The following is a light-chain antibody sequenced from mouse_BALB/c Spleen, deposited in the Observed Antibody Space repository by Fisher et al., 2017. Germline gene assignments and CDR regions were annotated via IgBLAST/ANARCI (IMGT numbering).Light chain of an antibody. CDR1: SSVNY. J-gene: IGKJ5*01. V-gene: IGKV4-55*01. Sequence: IVITQTTAIMSASPGQKVTITCSAISSVNYMHWYQQKPGSSPKLWIYATSKLALGVPACFSGSGSGTSYSLTISRMEAEDAATYYCQQWSSNPLTFGAGTKLELK. CDR2: ATS. CDR3: QQWSSNPLT.